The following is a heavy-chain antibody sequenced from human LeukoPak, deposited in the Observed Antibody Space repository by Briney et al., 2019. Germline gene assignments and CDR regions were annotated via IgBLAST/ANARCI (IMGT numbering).Heavy chain of an antibody. CDR3: ARVTGYMIEDYFDY. J-gene: IGHJ4*02. D-gene: IGHD3-22*01. CDR2: IRSTANGYAT. V-gene: IGHV3-73*01. Sequence: GGSLRLSCAASGFTFSGSALHWVRQASGKGLEWVGRIRSTANGYATAYAASVKGRFTISRDDSKNTAYLQMDRLKTEDTAVYYCARVTGYMIEDYFDYWGQGALVTVSS. CDR1: GFTFSGSA.